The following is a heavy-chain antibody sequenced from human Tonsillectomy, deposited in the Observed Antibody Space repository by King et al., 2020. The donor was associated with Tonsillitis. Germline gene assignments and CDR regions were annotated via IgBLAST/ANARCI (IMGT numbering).Heavy chain of an antibody. CDR3: GRGHRAGGYADFVS. Sequence: VQLVESGGGLVKRGGSLRLSCAVSGITFNTYSMNWVRQAPGKGLEWVSSISSSSSYIYSADSVKGRFTISRDNAKKSVYLQMDGLRAEDTAVYYCGRGHRAGGYADFVSWGQGTLVTVSS. CDR1: GITFNTYS. D-gene: IGHD2-2*01. V-gene: IGHV3-21*01. CDR2: ISSSSSYI. J-gene: IGHJ4*02.